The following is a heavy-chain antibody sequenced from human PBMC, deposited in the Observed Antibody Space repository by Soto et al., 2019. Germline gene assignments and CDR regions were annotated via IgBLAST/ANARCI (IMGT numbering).Heavy chain of an antibody. Sequence: QVQLVESGGGVVQPGKSLRLSCAASRFTFSSYAMDWVRQAPGKGLEWVAVISHDGSEKYYGDSVKGRFTISRDNPKNTVYLQMNSLRPEDTAVYYCARAAAYFYHYYYAMDVWGQGTGVTVSS. D-gene: IGHD6-13*01. CDR3: ARAAAYFYHYYYAMDV. V-gene: IGHV3-30-3*01. CDR2: ISHDGSEK. J-gene: IGHJ6*02. CDR1: RFTFSSYA.